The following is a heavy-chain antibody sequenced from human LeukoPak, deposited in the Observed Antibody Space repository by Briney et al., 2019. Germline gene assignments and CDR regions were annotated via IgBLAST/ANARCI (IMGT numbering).Heavy chain of an antibody. D-gene: IGHD1-26*01. CDR3: AAQQVGATLSRWFDP. Sequence: SETLSLTCTVSGGSISSGSYYWSWIRQPAGKGLEWIGRIYTSGSTNYNPSLKSRVTISVDTSKNQFSLRLSSVTAADTAVYYCAAQQVGATLSRWFDPWGQGTLVTVSS. CDR1: GGSISSGSYY. J-gene: IGHJ5*02. V-gene: IGHV4-61*02. CDR2: IYTSGST.